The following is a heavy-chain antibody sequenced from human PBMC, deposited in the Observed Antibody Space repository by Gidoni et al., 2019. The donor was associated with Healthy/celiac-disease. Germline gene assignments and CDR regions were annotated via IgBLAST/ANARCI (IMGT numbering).Heavy chain of an antibody. D-gene: IGHD2-2*01. J-gene: IGHJ4*02. CDR1: GGSISSSSYY. CDR2: IYYSGTI. V-gene: IGHV4-39*01. CDR3: PRGRYCSSTSCPPFDF. Sequence: QLQLQESGPGLVKPSETLSLTCTVSGGSISSSSYYWGWIRQPPGKGLEWIGSIYYSGTIHYNPSLKSRVTISVDTSKRQFSLKLSSVTAADTAVYYCPRGRYCSSTSCPPFDFWGQGTLVTVSS.